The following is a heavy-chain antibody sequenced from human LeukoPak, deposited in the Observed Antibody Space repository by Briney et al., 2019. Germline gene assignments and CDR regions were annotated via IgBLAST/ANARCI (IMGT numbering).Heavy chain of an antibody. V-gene: IGHV3-30*19. CDR1: GFTFSNYG. CDR3: ARAPGYGAAYYFDY. J-gene: IGHJ4*02. Sequence: GGSLRLSCVASGFTFSNYGMHWVRQAPGKGLEWVAVVSYDGSYKYYADSVKGRFTISRDNSKNTLYLQMNSLRAEDTAVYYCARAPGYGAAYYFDYWGQGTLVTVSS. D-gene: IGHD1-1*01. CDR2: VSYDGSYK.